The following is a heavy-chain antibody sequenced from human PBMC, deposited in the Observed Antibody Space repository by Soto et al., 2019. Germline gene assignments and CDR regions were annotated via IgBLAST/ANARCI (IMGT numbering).Heavy chain of an antibody. CDR3: AGDLAGTGNY. V-gene: IGHV1-46*01. D-gene: IGHD6-19*01. CDR2: INPSGGST. J-gene: IGHJ4*02. CDR1: GYTFTSYN. Sequence: GASVKVSCKASGYTFTSYNMHWVRQAPGQGLEWMGIINPSGGSTSYAQKFQGRVTMTRDTSTSTVYMELSSLRSDDPAVYYCAGDLAGTGNYWGQGTLVTVSS.